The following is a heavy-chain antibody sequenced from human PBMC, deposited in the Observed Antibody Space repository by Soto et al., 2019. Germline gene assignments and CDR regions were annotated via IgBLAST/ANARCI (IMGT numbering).Heavy chain of an antibody. D-gene: IGHD3-3*01. CDR1: GYTFTGYY. CDR2: INPNSGGT. V-gene: IGHV1-2*04. CDR3: ARDQTIFGVVQPIYYFDY. Sequence: ASVKVSCKASGYTFTGYYMHWVRQAPGQGLEWMGWINPNSGGTNYAQKFQGWVTMTRDTSISTAYMELSRLRSDDTAVYYCARDQTIFGVVQPIYYFDYRGQGTLVTVSS. J-gene: IGHJ4*02.